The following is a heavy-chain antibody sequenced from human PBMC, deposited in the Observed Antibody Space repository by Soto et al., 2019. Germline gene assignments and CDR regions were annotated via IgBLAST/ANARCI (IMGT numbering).Heavy chain of an antibody. CDR1: GFTFSSYG. CDR2: IWYDGSNK. Sequence: PGGSLRLSCAASGFTFSSYGMHWVRQAPGKGLEWVAVIWYDGSNKYYADSVKGRFTISRDNSKNTLYLQMNSLRAEDTAVYYCARVTGGNPNWFDPWGQGPMVTVSS. CDR3: ARVTGGNPNWFDP. D-gene: IGHD2-8*02. V-gene: IGHV3-33*01. J-gene: IGHJ5*02.